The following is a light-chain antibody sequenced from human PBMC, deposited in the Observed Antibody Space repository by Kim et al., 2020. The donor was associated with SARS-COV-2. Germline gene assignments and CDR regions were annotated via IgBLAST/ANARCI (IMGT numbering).Light chain of an antibody. CDR1: RCTIASSY. Sequence: GTAVSISCTRRRCTIASSYVQWYPQRPGSSPTTLVYEARQRTPGVRERFSGSIDSAAKSASLTISGLKTADESDYYCQSYDNPNVLFCGRTQLSVL. J-gene: IGLJ3*02. V-gene: IGLV6-57*01. CDR3: QSYDNPNVL. CDR2: EAR.